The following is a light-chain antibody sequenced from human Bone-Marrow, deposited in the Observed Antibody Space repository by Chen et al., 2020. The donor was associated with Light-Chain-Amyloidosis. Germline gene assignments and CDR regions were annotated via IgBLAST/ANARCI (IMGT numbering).Light chain of an antibody. J-gene: IGLJ3*02. Sequence: QSALTPPASVSGSPGQPIPISCTGTSSDVGSYNLVSWYQQQPAKALKLMIDESSKRPSGVSNLFSGSKSGKTASLTISGLQAEDAADYYCCSYAGSSTWVFGGGTKLTVL. CDR2: ESS. CDR1: SSDVGSYNL. CDR3: CSYAGSSTWV. V-gene: IGLV2-23*01.